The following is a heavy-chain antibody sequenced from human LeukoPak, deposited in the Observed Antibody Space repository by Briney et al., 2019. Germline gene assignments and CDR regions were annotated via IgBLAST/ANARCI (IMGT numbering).Heavy chain of an antibody. D-gene: IGHD3-3*01. CDR2: ISAYNGNT. CDR1: GYTFTSYG. CDR3: ARRDYDFWSGYNNWFDP. J-gene: IGHJ5*02. V-gene: IGHV1-18*01. Sequence: GASVTVSCKASGYTFTSYGISWVRQAPGQGLEWMGWISAYNGNTNYAQKLQGRVTMTTDTSTSTAYMELRSLRSDDTAVYYCARRDYDFWSGYNNWFDPWGQGTLVTVSS.